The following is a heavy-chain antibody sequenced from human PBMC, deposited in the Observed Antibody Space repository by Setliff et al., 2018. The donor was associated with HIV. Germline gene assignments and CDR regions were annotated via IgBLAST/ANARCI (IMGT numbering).Heavy chain of an antibody. CDR3: AREIQIAVAAVGWFDP. J-gene: IGHJ5*02. CDR1: RYTFTGYY. CDR2: IIPLFGTA. D-gene: IGHD6-13*01. Sequence: GASVKVSCKASRYTFTGYYMHWVRQAPGQGLEWMGGIIPLFGTANYAQKFQGRVTITADKSTSTAYLELNSLRSEDSAIYYCAREIQIAVAAVGWFDPWGQGTLVTVSS. V-gene: IGHV1-69*06.